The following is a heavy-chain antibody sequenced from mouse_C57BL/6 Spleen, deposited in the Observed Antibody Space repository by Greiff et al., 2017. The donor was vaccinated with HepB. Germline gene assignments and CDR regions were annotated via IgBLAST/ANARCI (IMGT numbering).Heavy chain of an antibody. V-gene: IGHV1-81*01. Sequence: QVQLQQSGAELARPGASVKLSCKASGYTFTSYGISWVKQRTGQGLEWIGEIYPRSGNTYYNEKFKGKATLTADKSSSTAYMELRSLTSEDSAVYFCARGEDYGSSPYYAMDYWGQGTSVTVSS. J-gene: IGHJ4*01. CDR3: ARGEDYGSSPYYAMDY. D-gene: IGHD1-1*01. CDR2: IYPRSGNT. CDR1: GYTFTSYG.